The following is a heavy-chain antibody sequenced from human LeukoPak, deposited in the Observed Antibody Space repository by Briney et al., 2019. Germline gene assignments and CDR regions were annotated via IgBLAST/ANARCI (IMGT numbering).Heavy chain of an antibody. CDR3: AFLVVPAPIDYMDV. J-gene: IGHJ6*03. CDR1: GGSFSGYY. Sequence: KASETLSLTCAVYGGSFSGYYWSCIRQPPGQGLEWIGEINHSGTTKYNPSLKSRVTISVDTSKNQFSLKLSSVTAADTAVYYCAFLVVPAPIDYMDVWGKGTTVTVSS. D-gene: IGHD2-2*01. V-gene: IGHV4-34*01. CDR2: INHSGTT.